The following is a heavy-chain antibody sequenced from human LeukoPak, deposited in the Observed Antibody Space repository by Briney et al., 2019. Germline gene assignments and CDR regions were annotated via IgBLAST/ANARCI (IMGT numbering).Heavy chain of an antibody. Sequence: PGGTLRLSCAASGFTFGDYAMHRIRQAPGKGLEWISVISGGGGSTYYADSVKGRFTISRDHSKNSLYLQMNSLRTEDTALYYCAKDRLGPLFWSGYYTPWGQGTLVTVSS. D-gene: IGHD3-3*01. CDR1: GFTFGDYA. CDR3: AKDRLGPLFWSGYYTP. CDR2: ISGGGGST. J-gene: IGHJ5*02. V-gene: IGHV3-43*02.